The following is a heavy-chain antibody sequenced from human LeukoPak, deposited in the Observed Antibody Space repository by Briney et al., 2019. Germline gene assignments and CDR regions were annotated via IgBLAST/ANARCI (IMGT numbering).Heavy chain of an antibody. J-gene: IGHJ3*02. CDR3: AAEGGGYCSGGSCYYSAFDI. Sequence: SVKVSCKASGFTFTSSAMQWVRQARGQRLEWIGWIVVGSGNTNYAQKFQERVTITRDMSTSTAYMELSSLRSEDTAVYYCAAEGGGYCSGGSCYYSAFDIWGQGTMVTVSS. D-gene: IGHD2-15*01. V-gene: IGHV1-58*02. CDR1: GFTFTSSA. CDR2: IVVGSGNT.